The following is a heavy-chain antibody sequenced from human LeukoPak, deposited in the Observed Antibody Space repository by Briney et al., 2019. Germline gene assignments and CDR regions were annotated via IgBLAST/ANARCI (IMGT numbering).Heavy chain of an antibody. Sequence: ASVKVSCKPSGGTFSSYAISWVRQAPGHGLEWMGGIIPIFGTANYAQKFQGRVTITADESTSTAYMELSSLRSEDTAVYYCARDRYCSSTSCYSGDYGMDVWGKGTTVTVSS. V-gene: IGHV1-69*13. CDR2: IIPIFGTA. CDR1: GGTFSSYA. D-gene: IGHD2-2*01. J-gene: IGHJ6*04. CDR3: ARDRYCSSTSCYSGDYGMDV.